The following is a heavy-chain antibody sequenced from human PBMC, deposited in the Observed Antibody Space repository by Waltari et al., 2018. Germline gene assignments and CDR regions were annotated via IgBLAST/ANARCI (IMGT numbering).Heavy chain of an antibody. J-gene: IGHJ6*03. Sequence: QVQLVQSGAEVKKPGSSVKVSCKASGGTFSSYAISWVRQAPGQGLEWMGGIIPIFGTANYAQKFQGRVTITADKSTSTAYMELSSLRSEDTAVYYCARVPHHYYGSYYYYMDVWGKGTTVTVSS. CDR1: GGTFSSYA. CDR2: IIPIFGTA. CDR3: ARVPHHYYGSYYYYMDV. D-gene: IGHD3-10*01. V-gene: IGHV1-69*14.